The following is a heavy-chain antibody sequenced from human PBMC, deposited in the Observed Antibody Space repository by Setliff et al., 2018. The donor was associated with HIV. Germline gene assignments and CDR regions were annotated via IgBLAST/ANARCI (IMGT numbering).Heavy chain of an antibody. V-gene: IGHV4-59*10. CDR2: VYSSGNT. D-gene: IGHD5-12*01. Sequence: SETLSLTCAVYGGSFSGYYWGWIRQPPGKGLEWIGRVYSSGNTNYNPSFKSRVTMSVDTSKNHFSLKLTSVTAADTAVYYCARAEMATIVAFDIWGQGTMVTV. CDR3: ARAEMATIVAFDI. CDR1: GGSFSGYY. J-gene: IGHJ3*02.